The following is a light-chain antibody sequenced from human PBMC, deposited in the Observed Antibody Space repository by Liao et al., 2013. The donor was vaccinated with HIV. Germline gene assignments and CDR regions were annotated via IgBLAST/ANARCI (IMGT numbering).Light chain of an antibody. Sequence: SYVLTQSPSVSVAPGETARIACGGNNVGSKYVHWYQQKPGQSPLLVIYQDTYRPSGIPERFSGSNSGNTATLTISGTQPMDEADYYCLAWDSSTVVFGGGTKLTVL. J-gene: IGLJ2*01. V-gene: IGLV3-21*01. CDR3: LAWDSSTVV. CDR2: QDT. CDR1: NVGSKY.